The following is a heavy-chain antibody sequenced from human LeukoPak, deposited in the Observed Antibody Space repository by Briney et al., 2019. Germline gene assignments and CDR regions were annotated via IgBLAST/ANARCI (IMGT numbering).Heavy chain of an antibody. J-gene: IGHJ4*02. CDR3: AKDRYYDNTGDHYESEY. CDR1: GFTVSSNY. V-gene: IGHV3-66*01. CDR2: IYSGGST. Sequence: GGSLRLSCAASGFTVSSNYMSWVRQAPGKGLEWVSVIYSGGSTYYADSVKGRFTISRDNSKNTLYLQMNSLRAEDTAVYYCAKDRYYDNTGDHYESEYWGQGTLVTVSS. D-gene: IGHD3-22*01.